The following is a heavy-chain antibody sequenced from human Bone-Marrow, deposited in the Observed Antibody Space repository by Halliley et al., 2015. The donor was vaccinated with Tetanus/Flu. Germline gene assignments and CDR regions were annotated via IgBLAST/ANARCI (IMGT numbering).Heavy chain of an antibody. CDR3: TSAIVAAAGTLFDY. J-gene: IGHJ4*02. Sequence: SLRLSCAASGVTFSGSVMHWVRQASGKGLEWVGRIRSKANNYATAYAAPVKGRFIISRDDSENTAYLQMNSLKTEDTAMYYCTSAIVAAAGTLFDYWGQGTLVTVSS. V-gene: IGHV3-73*01. D-gene: IGHD6-13*01. CDR1: GVTFSGSV. CDR2: IRSKANNYAT.